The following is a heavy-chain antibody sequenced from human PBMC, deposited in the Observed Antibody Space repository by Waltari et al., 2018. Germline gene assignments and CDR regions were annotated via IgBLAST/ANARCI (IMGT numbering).Heavy chain of an antibody. CDR2: INHSGST. CDR3: ARGRLWLQLRWGLPDY. V-gene: IGHV4-34*01. Sequence: QVQLQQWGAGLLKPSETLSLTCAVYGGSFSGYYWSWIRQPPGKGLEWIGEINHSGSTNYNPSLKSRVTISVDTSKNQFSLKLSSVTAADTAVYYCARGRLWLQLRWGLPDYWGQGTLVTVSS. J-gene: IGHJ4*02. CDR1: GGSFSGYY. D-gene: IGHD5-12*01.